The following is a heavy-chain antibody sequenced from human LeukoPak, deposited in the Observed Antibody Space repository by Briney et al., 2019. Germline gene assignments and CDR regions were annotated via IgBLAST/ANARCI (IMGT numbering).Heavy chain of an antibody. CDR1: GYTFTSYV. D-gene: IGHD3-3*01. CDR2: MNPNSGNT. V-gene: IGHV1-8*01. Sequence: ASVKVSCKASGYTFTSYVINWVRLATGQGLEWMGWMNPNSGNTGCAQNFQGRVTMTRNTSITTAYMELSSLRSEDTAVYYCAREGNYDSLDYWGQGTLVTVSS. J-gene: IGHJ4*02. CDR3: AREGNYDSLDY.